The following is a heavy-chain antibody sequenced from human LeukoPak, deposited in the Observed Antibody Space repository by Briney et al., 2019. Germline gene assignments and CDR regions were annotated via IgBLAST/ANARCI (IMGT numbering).Heavy chain of an antibody. CDR3: ARGNKVFTMTTLRHRKAFDI. V-gene: IGHV4-39*07. J-gene: IGHJ3*02. CDR2: INHSGST. Sequence: SETLSLTCTVSAYSISSSSYYWGWIRQPPGKGLEWIGEINHSGSTNYNPSLKSRVTISVDTSKNQFSLKLSSVTAADTAVYYCARGNKVFTMTTLRHRKAFDIWGQGTMVTVSS. D-gene: IGHD3-22*01. CDR1: AYSISSSSYY.